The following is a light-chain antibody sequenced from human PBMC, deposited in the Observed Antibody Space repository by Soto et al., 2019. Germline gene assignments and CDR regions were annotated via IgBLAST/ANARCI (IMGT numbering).Light chain of an antibody. J-gene: IGKJ4*01. CDR2: DAS. V-gene: IGKV3-11*01. Sequence: EIVFTQSPGTLSLSPGERVTLSCRASQSVSSYLAWYQQKPGQAPRLLIYDASNRETGIPARVSGSGSGTEFTLTISSLEPEDFEVYDCQQRSNWTPTFGGGTKVDIK. CDR1: QSVSSY. CDR3: QQRSNWTPT.